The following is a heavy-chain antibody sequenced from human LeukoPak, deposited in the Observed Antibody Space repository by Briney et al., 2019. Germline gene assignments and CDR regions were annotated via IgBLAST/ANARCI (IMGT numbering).Heavy chain of an antibody. D-gene: IGHD3-22*01. CDR2: ISRSSSYI. Sequence: GGSLRLSCAASGFTFSSYTMNWVRQAPGKGLEWVSSISRSSSYIYYADSMKGRFTISRDNSKNTLYLQMNSLRAEDTAVYYCEHTYYYDSSGRREEDWGQGTLVTVSS. J-gene: IGHJ4*02. CDR1: GFTFSSYT. V-gene: IGHV3-21*04. CDR3: EHTYYYDSSGRREED.